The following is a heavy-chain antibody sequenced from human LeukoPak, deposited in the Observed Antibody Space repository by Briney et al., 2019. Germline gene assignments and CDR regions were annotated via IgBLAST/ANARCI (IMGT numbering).Heavy chain of an antibody. J-gene: IGHJ4*02. V-gene: IGHV4-59*11. Sequence: SETLSLTCTVPGGSISTHYWSWIRQPPGKGLEWIGYIYYTGSTNYNPSLKSRVTMAIDTSKNQFSLELTFVSAADTAVYYCARAQYASGSFFDYWGQGTLAPSPQ. D-gene: IGHD3-10*01. CDR1: GGSISTHY. CDR3: ARAQYASGSFFDY. CDR2: IYYTGST.